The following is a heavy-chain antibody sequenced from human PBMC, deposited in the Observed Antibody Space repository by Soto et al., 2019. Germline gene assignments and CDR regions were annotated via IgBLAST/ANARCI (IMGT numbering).Heavy chain of an antibody. Sequence: GALRLSCAASGFSFTTYAMHWVRQAPGKGLEWVAVISDDGSIKYYADSVKGRFTISRDNSKNTFYLQMNSLRGDDTALYYCAREIETAMGPCDYWGQGALVTVSS. V-gene: IGHV3-30-3*01. J-gene: IGHJ4*02. D-gene: IGHD5-18*01. CDR1: GFSFTTYA. CDR3: AREIETAMGPCDY. CDR2: ISDDGSIK.